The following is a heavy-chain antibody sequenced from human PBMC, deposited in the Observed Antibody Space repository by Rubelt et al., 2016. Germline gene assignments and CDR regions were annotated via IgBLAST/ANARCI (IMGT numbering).Heavy chain of an antibody. J-gene: IGHJ6*02. CDR3: ASAQLGDYYYGMDV. Sequence: EVQLLESGGGLVQPGGSLRLSCAASGFTVSSNYMSWVRQAPGKGLEWVSVIYSGGSTYYADSVKGRFTISRDNSKNTLYLQRNSLGAEDTAVDYCASAQLGDYYYGMDVWGQGTTVTVSS. V-gene: IGHV3-53*01. D-gene: IGHD6-6*01. CDR1: GFTVSSNY. CDR2: IYSGGST.